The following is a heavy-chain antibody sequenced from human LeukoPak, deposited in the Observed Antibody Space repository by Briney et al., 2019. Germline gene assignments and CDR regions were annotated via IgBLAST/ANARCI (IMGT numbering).Heavy chain of an antibody. CDR2: INPNSGGT. D-gene: IGHD3-22*01. J-gene: IGHJ4*02. CDR3: ARGVYYDSSGYDY. V-gene: IGHV1-2*06. Sequence: ASVKVSCKASGYTFIGYDIHWVRQAPGQGLEWMGRINPNSGGTNYAQKFQGRVTMTRDTSISTAYMELSRLRSDDTAVYYCARGVYYDSSGYDYWGQGTLVTVSS. CDR1: GYTFIGYD.